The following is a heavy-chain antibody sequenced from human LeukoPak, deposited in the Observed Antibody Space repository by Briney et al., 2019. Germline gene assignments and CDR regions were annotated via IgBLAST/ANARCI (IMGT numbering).Heavy chain of an antibody. CDR3: TRLDY. J-gene: IGHJ4*02. V-gene: IGHV4-39*01. CDR2: FYYGGST. Sequence: PSETLSLTCTVSGHSIGSSSDYWGWVRQPPGKGLEWIGSFYYGGSTYYNPSLKRRVTISVDTSKNQFSLELSSVTASDTAIYYCTRLDYWGQGTLVTVSS. CDR1: GHSIGSSSDY.